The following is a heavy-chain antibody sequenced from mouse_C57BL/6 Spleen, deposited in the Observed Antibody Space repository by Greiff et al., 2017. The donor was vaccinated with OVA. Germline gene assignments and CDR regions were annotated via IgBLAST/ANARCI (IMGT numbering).Heavy chain of an antibody. Sequence: VQVVESGAELAKPGASVKLSCKASGYTFTSYWMHWVKQRPGQGLEWIGYINPSSGYTKYNQKFKDKATLTADKSSSTAYMQLSSLTYEDSAVYYCALIYYDYEGEAYWGQGTLVTVSA. J-gene: IGHJ3*01. CDR2: INPSSGYT. D-gene: IGHD2-4*01. V-gene: IGHV1-7*01. CDR3: ALIYYDYEGEAY. CDR1: GYTFTSYW.